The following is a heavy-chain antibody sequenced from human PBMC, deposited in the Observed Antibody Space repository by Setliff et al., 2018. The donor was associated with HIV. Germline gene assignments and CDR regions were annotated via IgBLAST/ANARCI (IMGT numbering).Heavy chain of an antibody. CDR1: GYTFTGYY. CDR3: ARDAGTGGPGRWVDP. Sequence: ASVKVSCKASGYTFTGYYMHWVRQAPGQGLEYMGYISGYTGITHYAQSFQGRVTMTTDPSKYTAYMELRSLKYDDTAVYYCARDAGTGGPGRWVDPWGQGTMVTVSS. D-gene: IGHD1-1*01. J-gene: IGHJ5*02. CDR2: ISGYTGIT. V-gene: IGHV1-18*04.